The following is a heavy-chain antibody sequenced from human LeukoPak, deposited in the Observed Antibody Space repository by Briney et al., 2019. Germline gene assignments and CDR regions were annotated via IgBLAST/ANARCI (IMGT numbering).Heavy chain of an antibody. CDR3: AKAGRNLLWFGELLYGMDV. CDR2: ISGSGGST. J-gene: IGHJ6*02. V-gene: IGHV3-23*01. D-gene: IGHD3-10*01. CDR1: GFTFSSYA. Sequence: PGGSLRLSCAASGFTFSSYAMSWVRQAPGKGLEWVSAISGSGGSTYYADSVKGRFTISRDNSKNTLYLQMNSLRAEDTAVYYCAKAGRNLLWFGELLYGMDVWGQGTTVTVSS.